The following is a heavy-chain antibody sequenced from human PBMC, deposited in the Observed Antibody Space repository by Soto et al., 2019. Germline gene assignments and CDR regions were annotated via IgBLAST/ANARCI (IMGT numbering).Heavy chain of an antibody. CDR2: IYSGGNT. CDR3: GSGPSTTWIDN. J-gene: IGHJ4*02. D-gene: IGHD2-2*01. Sequence: QLKVQESGPGQVKPSQTLSLTCTVSGGSITSHHYYWGWIRQPPGKGLEWIGSIYSGGNTYYNPSLRSRLTIFVDTAKNLISLKLSSVTAADSAIYYCGSGPSTTWIDNWGLGTQVSVSS. CDR1: GGSITSHHYY. V-gene: IGHV4-39*01.